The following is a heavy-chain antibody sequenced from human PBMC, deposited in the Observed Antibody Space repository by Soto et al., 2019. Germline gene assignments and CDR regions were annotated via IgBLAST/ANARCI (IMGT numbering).Heavy chain of an antibody. CDR3: ARDQLRPGILYSLGVLLPEYGL. J-gene: IGHJ4*02. Sequence: GGSLRLSCAASGFAFSTFAMTWVRQAPGKGLELVAAISVSGNNAYYADSVKGRFTISRDNSQNSVFLQMSSLRADDTAVYYCARDQLRPGILYSLGVLLPEYGLWGQGTLVTVSS. V-gene: IGHV3-23*01. D-gene: IGHD3-22*01. CDR2: ISVSGNNA. CDR1: GFAFSTFA.